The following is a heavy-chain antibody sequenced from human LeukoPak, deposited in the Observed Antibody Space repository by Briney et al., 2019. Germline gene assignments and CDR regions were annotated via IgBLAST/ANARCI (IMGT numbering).Heavy chain of an antibody. V-gene: IGHV1-18*01. CDR2: ISAYNGNT. D-gene: IGHD1-26*01. J-gene: IGHJ5*02. CDR1: GYTFTSYG. Sequence: GASVKVSCKASGYTFTSYGISWVRQAPGQGLEWVGWISAYNGNTNYAQKLQGGVTMTTDTSTSTAYMELRSLRSDDTAVYYCARLEWGPNLQTQEVWFDPWGQGTLVTVSS. CDR3: ARLEWGPNLQTQEVWFDP.